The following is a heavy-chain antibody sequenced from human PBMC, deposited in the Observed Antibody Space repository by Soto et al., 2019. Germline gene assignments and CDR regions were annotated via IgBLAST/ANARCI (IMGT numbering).Heavy chain of an antibody. Sequence: GASVKVSCKASGYTFTSYAMHWVRQAPGQRLEWMGWINAGNGNTKYSQKFQGRVTITRDTSASTAYMELSSLRSEDTAVYYCARATYYYGSGSYYTSYYYYYGMDVWGQGTTVTVSS. V-gene: IGHV1-3*01. J-gene: IGHJ6*02. CDR3: ARATYYYGSGSYYTSYYYYYGMDV. CDR2: INAGNGNT. D-gene: IGHD3-10*01. CDR1: GYTFTSYA.